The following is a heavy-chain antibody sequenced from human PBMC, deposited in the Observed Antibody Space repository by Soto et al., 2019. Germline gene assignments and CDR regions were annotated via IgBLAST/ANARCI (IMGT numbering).Heavy chain of an antibody. J-gene: IGHJ4*02. V-gene: IGHV3-23*01. CDR2: ISGRGSDT. D-gene: IGHD4-17*01. CDR1: GFTFSTYV. Sequence: GGSLRLSCAASGFTFSTYVMNWVRQGPGKGLEWVSTISGRGSDTWYADSVKGRFTISRDNSDDTLYLQMNSLRAEDAAVYYCVKDLSAVTAFDYWGQGALVTVSS. CDR3: VKDLSAVTAFDY.